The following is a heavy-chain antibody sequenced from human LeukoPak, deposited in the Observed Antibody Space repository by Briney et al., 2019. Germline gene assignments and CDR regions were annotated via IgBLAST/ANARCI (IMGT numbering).Heavy chain of an antibody. Sequence: SGPTLVNPTQTLTPTCTFSGFSLSTRGMSVSRVRQPPSKALEWLARIDWDDDKYYSTSLKTRLTISKDTSKNQVVLTMTNMDPVDTATYYCARMYSSSWYFFDYWGQGTLVTVSS. D-gene: IGHD6-13*01. CDR3: ARMYSSSWYFFDY. J-gene: IGHJ4*02. CDR2: IDWDDDK. V-gene: IGHV2-70*11. CDR1: GFSLSTRGMS.